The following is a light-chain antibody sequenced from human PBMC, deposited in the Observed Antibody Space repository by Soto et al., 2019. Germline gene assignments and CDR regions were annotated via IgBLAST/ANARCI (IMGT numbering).Light chain of an antibody. CDR1: SSNIGAGYD. J-gene: IGLJ2*01. CDR2: GNT. V-gene: IGLV1-40*01. CDR3: LSFDSSLSVV. Sequence: QPVLTQAPSVSGAPGQRVTISCTGSSSNIGAGYDVHWYQQLPGRAPKLLIYGNTNRPSGVPDRFSGSKSGTSASLAITGLQGEDEADYYCLSFDSSLSVVFGGGTKLTVL.